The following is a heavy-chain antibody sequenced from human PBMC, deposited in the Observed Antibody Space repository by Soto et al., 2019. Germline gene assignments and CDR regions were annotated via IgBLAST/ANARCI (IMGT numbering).Heavy chain of an antibody. Sequence: QVQLVQSGAEVKKPGASVKVSCKASGYSFSNYDIHWVRQAPGQRPEWMGGINAANGNSLYSQKFKGRLVIXXXXXXXXXXXXXXXXXXXXXXXXXXXRDGPEYCSGGSCYRPWFDYWGQGTLVTVSS. CDR2: INAANGNS. D-gene: IGHD2-15*01. J-gene: IGHJ4*02. CDR3: XRDGPEYCSGGSCYRPWFDY. V-gene: IGHV1-3*01. CDR1: GYSFSNYD.